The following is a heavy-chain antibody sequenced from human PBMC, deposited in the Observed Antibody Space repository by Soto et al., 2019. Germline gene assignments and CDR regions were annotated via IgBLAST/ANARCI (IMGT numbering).Heavy chain of an antibody. J-gene: IGHJ4*02. D-gene: IGHD3-3*01. CDR3: ARGINYDFWSGKYYFDY. CDR2: IIPIFGTA. Sequence: QVQLVQSGAEVKKPGSSVKVSCKASGGTFSSYAISRVRQAPGQGLEWMGGIIPIFGTANYAQKFQGRVTITADESTSTAYMELSSLRSEDTAVYYCARGINYDFWSGKYYFDYWGQGTLVTVSS. V-gene: IGHV1-69*01. CDR1: GGTFSSYA.